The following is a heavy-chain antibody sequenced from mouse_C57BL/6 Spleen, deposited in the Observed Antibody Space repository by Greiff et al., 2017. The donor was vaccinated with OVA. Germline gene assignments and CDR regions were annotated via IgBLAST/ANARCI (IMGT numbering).Heavy chain of an antibody. V-gene: IGHV1-5*01. CDR3: TSDGYDHYYAMDY. CDR2: IYSGNSDT. J-gene: IGHJ4*01. D-gene: IGHD2-2*01. Sequence: EVQPQQSWTVLARPGALVKMFCKTSGYTFTNYWMPWVKQRPGQGLGWIGAIYSGNSDTSYNQKVKGNAKLTAATAASTAYMELSSLTNEDSAVYYCTSDGYDHYYAMDYWGQGTSVTVSS. CDR1: GYTFTNYW.